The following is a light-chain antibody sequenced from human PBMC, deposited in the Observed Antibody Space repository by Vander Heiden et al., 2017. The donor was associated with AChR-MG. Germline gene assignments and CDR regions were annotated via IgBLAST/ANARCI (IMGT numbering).Light chain of an antibody. J-gene: IGLJ3*02. CDR2: DVS. CDR1: SSDVGGSNY. V-gene: IGLV2-14*03. CDR3: SSYTSSSTLWV. Sequence: QSALTQPASVSGSPGQSLTISCTGPSSDVGGSNYVSWYQQHPGKAPKLMMYDVSNRPSGVSNRFSGSKSGNTAALTISGLQAEDEADYYCSSYTSSSTLWVFGGGTKLTVL.